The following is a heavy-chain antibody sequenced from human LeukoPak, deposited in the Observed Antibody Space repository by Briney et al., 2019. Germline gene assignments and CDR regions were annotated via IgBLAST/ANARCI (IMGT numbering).Heavy chain of an antibody. D-gene: IGHD4-11*01. V-gene: IGHV4-59*01. CDR2: IYYSGST. CDR1: GGSISSYY. Sequence: ASETLSLTCTVSGGSISSYYWSWIRQPPGKGLEWLGYIYYSGSTNYNPSLKSRVTISLDTSKNQFSLKLSSVTAADTAVYYCARDDYSNQGWFDPWGQGTLVTVSS. CDR3: ARDDYSNQGWFDP. J-gene: IGHJ5*02.